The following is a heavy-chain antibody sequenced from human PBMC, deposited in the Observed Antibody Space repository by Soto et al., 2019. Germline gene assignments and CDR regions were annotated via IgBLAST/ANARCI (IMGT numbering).Heavy chain of an antibody. D-gene: IGHD1-1*01. CDR3: ARPLRLGRRYYYYGMDV. J-gene: IGHJ6*02. CDR2: IYPGDSDT. Sequence: GESLKISCKGSGYSFTSYWIGWVRQMPGKGLEWMGIIYPGDSDTRYSPSFQGQVTISADKSISTAYLQWSSLKASDTAMYYCARPLRLGRRYYYYGMDVWGQGTTVTVSS. CDR1: GYSFTSYW. V-gene: IGHV5-51*01.